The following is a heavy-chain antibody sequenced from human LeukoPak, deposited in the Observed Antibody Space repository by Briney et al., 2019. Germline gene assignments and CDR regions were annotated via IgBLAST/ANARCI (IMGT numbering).Heavy chain of an antibody. CDR2: IYYSGST. V-gene: IGHV4-39*07. D-gene: IGHD2-2*01. CDR3: ARVGYCSSTSCYVFYFDY. Sequence: PSETLSLTCTVSGGSISSSSYYWGWIRQPPGKGLEWIGSIYYSGSTYYNPSLKSRVTISVDTSKNQFSLKLSSVTAADTAVYYCARVGYCSSTSCYVFYFDYWGQGTLVTVSS. CDR1: GGSISSSSYY. J-gene: IGHJ4*02.